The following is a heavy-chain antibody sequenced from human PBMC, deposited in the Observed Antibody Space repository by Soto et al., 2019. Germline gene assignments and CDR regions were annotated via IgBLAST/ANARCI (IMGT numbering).Heavy chain of an antibody. CDR1: GFTFSSYP. D-gene: IGHD6-19*01. Sequence: QVQLVESGGGVVQPVRSLRLSCAAYGFTFSSYPMQWVRQAPGKGLEWVVLIWYDGSKEFNADFVKGRLTIFRDNSNNSLYLQMNSLRDEDRAVYFCARTYSSGWFGVEYWGQGTLVTVSS. V-gene: IGHV3-33*01. CDR2: IWYDGSKE. CDR3: ARTYSSGWFGVEY. J-gene: IGHJ4*02.